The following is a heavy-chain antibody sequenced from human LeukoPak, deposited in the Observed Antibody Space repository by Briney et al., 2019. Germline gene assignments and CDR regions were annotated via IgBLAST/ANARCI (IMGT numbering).Heavy chain of an antibody. CDR3: ARDDYADSNRIDY. Sequence: SVKVSCKASGGTFSSYAISWVRQAPGQGLEWMGGIIPIFGTANYAQKFQGRVTITADKSTSTAYMELSSLRSEDMAVYYCARDDYADSNRIDYWGQGTLVTVSS. CDR2: IIPIFGTA. V-gene: IGHV1-69*06. CDR1: GGTFSSYA. J-gene: IGHJ4*02. D-gene: IGHD4-17*01.